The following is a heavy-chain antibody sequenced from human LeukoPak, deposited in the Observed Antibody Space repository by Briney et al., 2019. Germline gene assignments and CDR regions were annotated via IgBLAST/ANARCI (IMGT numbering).Heavy chain of an antibody. D-gene: IGHD3-22*01. CDR2: IIPILGIA. CDR3: ARDQTITMIVVVTYGMDV. Sequence: ASVKVSCKASGGTFSSYAISWVRQAPGQGLEWMGRIIPILGIANYAQKFQGRVTITADKSTSTAYMELSSLRSEDTAVYYCARDQTITMIVVVTYGMDVWGQGTTVTVSS. CDR1: GGTFSSYA. J-gene: IGHJ6*02. V-gene: IGHV1-69*04.